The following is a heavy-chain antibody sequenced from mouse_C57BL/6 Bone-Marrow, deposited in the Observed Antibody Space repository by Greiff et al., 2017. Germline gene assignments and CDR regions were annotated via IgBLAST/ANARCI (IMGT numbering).Heavy chain of an antibody. J-gene: IGHJ4*01. CDR3: TTYDYDGGYAMDY. Sequence: VHVKQSGAELVRPGASVKLSCTASGFNIKDDYMHWVKQRPEQGLEWIGWIDPENGDTEYASKFQGKATITADTSSNTAYLQPSSLTSEDTAVYYCTTYDYDGGYAMDYWGQGTSVTVSS. CDR1: GFNIKDDY. CDR2: IDPENGDT. D-gene: IGHD2-4*01. V-gene: IGHV14-4*01.